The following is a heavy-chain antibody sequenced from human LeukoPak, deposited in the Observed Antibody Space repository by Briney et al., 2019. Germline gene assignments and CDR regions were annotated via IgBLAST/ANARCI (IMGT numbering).Heavy chain of an antibody. CDR2: IYTSGST. V-gene: IGHV4-61*02. CDR1: GGSISSGSYY. D-gene: IGHD3-10*01. J-gene: IGHJ4*02. Sequence: PSETLSLTCTVSGGSISSGSYYWSWIRQPAGKGLEWIGRIYTSGSTNYNPSLKSRVTISVDTSKNQFSLKLSSVTAADTAVYYCARDPPSFYGSGNSRRSVGGYWGQGTLVTVSS. CDR3: ARDPPSFYGSGNSRRSVGGY.